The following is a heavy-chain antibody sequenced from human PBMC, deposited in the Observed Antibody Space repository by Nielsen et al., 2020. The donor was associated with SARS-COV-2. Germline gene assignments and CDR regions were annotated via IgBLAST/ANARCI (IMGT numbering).Heavy chain of an antibody. J-gene: IGHJ4*02. V-gene: IGHV3-23*01. CDR3: TKGAQLGDY. D-gene: IGHD6-13*01. CDR2: ISHSGSTT. Sequence: GESLKISCAASGFTFSNFVMNWVRQTPGKGLEWVSAISHSGSTTYYADSVKGRFTISTDLSNNTLYLQMNSLRVEDTAIYYCTKGAQLGDYWGQGTLVTVSS. CDR1: GFTFSNFV.